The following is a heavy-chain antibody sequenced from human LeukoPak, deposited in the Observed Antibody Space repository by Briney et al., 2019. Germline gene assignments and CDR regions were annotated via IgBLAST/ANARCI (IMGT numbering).Heavy chain of an antibody. D-gene: IGHD6-13*01. Sequence: ASVKVSCKASGYTFTSYGISWVRQAPGQGLEWMGWISAYNGNTNYAQKLQGRVIMTTDTSTSTAYMELRSLRSDDTAVYYCARDRGAAAGKNWFDPWGQGTLVTVSS. J-gene: IGHJ5*02. CDR2: ISAYNGNT. CDR1: GYTFTSYG. V-gene: IGHV1-18*01. CDR3: ARDRGAAAGKNWFDP.